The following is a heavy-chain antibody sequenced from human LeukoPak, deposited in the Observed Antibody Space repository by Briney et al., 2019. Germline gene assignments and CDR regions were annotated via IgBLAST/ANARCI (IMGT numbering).Heavy chain of an antibody. CDR1: GFTFDDYG. J-gene: IGHJ6*03. CDR3: ARDRTYYDFWSGYYWAAYYMDV. Sequence: GGSLRLSCAASGFTFDDYGMSWVRQAPGKGLEWVSGINWNGGSTGYADSVKGRFTISRDNAKNSLYLQMNSLRAEDTALYYCARDRTYYDFWSGYYWAAYYMDVWGKGTTVIVSS. V-gene: IGHV3-20*04. CDR2: INWNGGST. D-gene: IGHD3-3*01.